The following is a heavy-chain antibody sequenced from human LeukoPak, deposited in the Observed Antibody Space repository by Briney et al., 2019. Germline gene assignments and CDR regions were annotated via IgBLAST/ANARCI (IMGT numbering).Heavy chain of an antibody. D-gene: IGHD3/OR15-3a*01. Sequence: SETLSPTCTVSGGSISSYYWSWIRQPPGKGLEWIGYIYYSGSTNYNPSLKSRVTISVDTSKNQFSLKLSSVTAADTAVYYCARGIDLGIDYWGQGTLVTVSS. V-gene: IGHV4-59*01. CDR3: ARGIDLGIDY. CDR2: IYYSGST. CDR1: GGSISSYY. J-gene: IGHJ4*02.